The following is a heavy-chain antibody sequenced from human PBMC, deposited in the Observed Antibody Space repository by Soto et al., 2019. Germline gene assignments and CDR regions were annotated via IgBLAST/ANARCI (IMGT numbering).Heavy chain of an antibody. J-gene: IGHJ4*02. D-gene: IGHD5-18*01. Sequence: EVHLVESGGGLVQPGGSLRLSCAASGFTYSRYWMSWVRQAPGKGLEWVANIKQDGGEKNYVDSVKGRFTISRDNAKNSLYLQMNSLRAEDTAVYYCVRERYSYPLWGQGTLVTVSS. CDR1: GFTYSRYW. CDR2: IKQDGGEK. V-gene: IGHV3-7*03. CDR3: VRERYSYPL.